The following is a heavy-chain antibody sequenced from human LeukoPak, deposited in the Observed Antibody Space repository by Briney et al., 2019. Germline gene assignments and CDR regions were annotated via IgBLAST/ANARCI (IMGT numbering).Heavy chain of an antibody. CDR1: GGSFSGYY. D-gene: IGHD2-15*01. J-gene: IGHJ6*02. Sequence: PSEILSLTCAVYGGSFSGYYWSWIRQPPGKGLEWIGEINHSGSTNYNPSLKSRVTISVDTSKNQFSLKLSSVTAADTAVYYCARGVCSGGSCYGGYYYYGMDVWGQGTTVTVSS. CDR2: INHSGST. V-gene: IGHV4-34*01. CDR3: ARGVCSGGSCYGGYYYYGMDV.